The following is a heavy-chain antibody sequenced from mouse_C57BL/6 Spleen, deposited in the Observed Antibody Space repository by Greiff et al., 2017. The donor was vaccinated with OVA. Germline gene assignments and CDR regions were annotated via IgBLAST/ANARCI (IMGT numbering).Heavy chain of an antibody. CDR3: ARSDTVVGDAMDY. CDR1: GYTFTSYW. CDR2: IYPGSGST. V-gene: IGHV1-55*01. J-gene: IGHJ4*01. Sequence: QVQLQQSGAELVKPGASVKMSCKASGYTFTSYWITWVKQRPGQGLEWIGDIYPGSGSTNYNEKFKSKATLTVDTSSSTAYMQLSSLTSEDSAVYYCARSDTVVGDAMDYWGQGTSVTVSS. D-gene: IGHD1-1*01.